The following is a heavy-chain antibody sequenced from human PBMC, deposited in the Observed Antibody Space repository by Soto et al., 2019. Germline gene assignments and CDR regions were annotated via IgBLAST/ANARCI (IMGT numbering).Heavy chain of an antibody. J-gene: IGHJ6*02. CDR2: ISGSGGDT. Sequence: GGSLRLSCAASGLTFSSYAMSWVRQAPGKGLEWVSGISGSGGDTYYADSVKGRFTISRDNPKNTPYLQMNSLRAEDTAVYYCAKVSLGATTITDYDYYGMDVWGQGTTVTVSS. CDR3: AKVSLGATTITDYDYYGMDV. CDR1: GLTFSSYA. D-gene: IGHD1-26*01. V-gene: IGHV3-23*01.